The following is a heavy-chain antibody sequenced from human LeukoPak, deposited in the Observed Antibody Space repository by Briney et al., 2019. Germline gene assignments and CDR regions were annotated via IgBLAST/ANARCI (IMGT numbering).Heavy chain of an antibody. D-gene: IGHD5/OR15-5a*01. V-gene: IGHV1-18*01. CDR1: GYTFTSYG. CDR2: ISAYNGNT. J-gene: IGHJ3*02. CDR3: ARFKLVWQHPKGDAFDI. Sequence: ASVKVSCKASGYTFTSYGISWVRQAPGQGLEWMGWISAYNGNTNYAQKLQGRVTMTTDTSTSTAYMELRSLRSDDTAVYYCARFKLVWQHPKGDAFDIWGQGTMVTVSS.